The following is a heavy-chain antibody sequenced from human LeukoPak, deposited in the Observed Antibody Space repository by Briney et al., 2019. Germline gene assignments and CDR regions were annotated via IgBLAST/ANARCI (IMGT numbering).Heavy chain of an antibody. V-gene: IGHV3-30*18. CDR2: ISYDGSNK. D-gene: IGHD2-2*02. CDR3: AKDLHYCSSTSCYINYFDY. CDR1: GFTFSSYG. J-gene: IGHJ4*02. Sequence: PGRSLRLSCAASGFTFSSYGMHWVRQAPGKGLEWVAVISYDGSNKYYADSVKGRFTISRDNSKNTLYLQMNSLRAEDTAVYYCAKDLHYCSSTSCYINYFDYWGQGTLVTVSP.